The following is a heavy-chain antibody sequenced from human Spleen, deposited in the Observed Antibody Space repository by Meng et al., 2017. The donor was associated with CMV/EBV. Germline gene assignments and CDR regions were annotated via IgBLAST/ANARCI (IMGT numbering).Heavy chain of an antibody. CDR1: GYTFTSYD. D-gene: IGHD6-19*01. CDR2: ISAYNGNT. J-gene: IGHJ6*02. Sequence: ASVKVSCKASGYTFTSYDISWVRQAPGQGLEWMGWISAYNGNTNYAQDRQGRVTMTTDTSTTTAYMELRSLRSDDTAVYYCARVTKQWQGMDVWGQGTTVTVSS. V-gene: IGHV1-18*01. CDR3: ARVTKQWQGMDV.